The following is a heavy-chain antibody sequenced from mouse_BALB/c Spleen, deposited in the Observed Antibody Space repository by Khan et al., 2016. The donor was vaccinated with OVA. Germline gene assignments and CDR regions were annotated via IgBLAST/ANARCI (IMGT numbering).Heavy chain of an antibody. V-gene: IGHV14-3*02. CDR2: IDPANDNS. CDR1: GFNIKDTH. Sequence: VQLQQSGAELVKSGASVKLSCTASGFNIKDTHMHWVKQRPEQGLEWIGRIDPANDNSKYDPRFQGKATITADTSSNTAYLHLSSLPSEDTAVYYCAPAGTGDYFDYWGQGTTLTVSS. D-gene: IGHD4-1*01. J-gene: IGHJ2*01. CDR3: APAGTGDYFDY.